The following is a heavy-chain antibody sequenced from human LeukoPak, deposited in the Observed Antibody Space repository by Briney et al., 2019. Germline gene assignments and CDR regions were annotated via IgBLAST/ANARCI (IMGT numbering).Heavy chain of an antibody. D-gene: IGHD3-10*01. V-gene: IGHV4-34*01. CDR2: INHSGST. CDR3: ARGRKYYYGSGSYYNDY. J-gene: IGHJ4*02. CDR1: GGSFSGYY. Sequence: SETLSLTCAVYGGSFSGYYWSWIRQPPGKGLEWIGEINHSGSTSYNPSLKSRVTISVDTSKNQFSLKLSSVTAADTAVYYCARGRKYYYGSGSYYNDYWGQGTLVTVSS.